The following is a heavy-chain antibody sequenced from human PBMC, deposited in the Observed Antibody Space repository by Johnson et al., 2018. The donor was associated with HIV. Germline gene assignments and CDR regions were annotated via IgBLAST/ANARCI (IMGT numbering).Heavy chain of an antibody. CDR1: GFTVSSNY. CDR2: IYSGGST. V-gene: IGHV3-66*01. CDR3: ARAPSEGCSGGSCYPWAFDI. D-gene: IGHD2-15*01. Sequence: VQLVESGGGLVQPGGSLRLSCAASGFTVSSNYMSWVRQAPGKGLEWVSVIYSGGSTYYADSVKGRFTISRDNSKNTLYLQMNSLRAEDTAVYYCARAPSEGCSGGSCYPWAFDIWCQGTMVTVSS. J-gene: IGHJ3*02.